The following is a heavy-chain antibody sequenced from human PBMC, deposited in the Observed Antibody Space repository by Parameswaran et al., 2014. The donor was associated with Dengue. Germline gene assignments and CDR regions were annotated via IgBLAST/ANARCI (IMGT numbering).Heavy chain of an antibody. D-gene: IGHD2-15*01. V-gene: IGHV3-30*04. J-gene: IGHJ6*02. CDR3: ARDPSVGYLYYYYGMDV. Sequence: WIRQPPGKGLEWVAVISYDGSNKYYADSVKGRFTISRDNSKNTLYLQMNSLRAEDTAVYYCARDPSVGYLYYYYGMDVWGQGTTVTVSS. CDR2: ISYDGSNK.